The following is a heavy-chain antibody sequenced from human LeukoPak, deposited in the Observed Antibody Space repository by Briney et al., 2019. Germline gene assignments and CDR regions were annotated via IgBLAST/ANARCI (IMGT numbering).Heavy chain of an antibody. CDR2: INPNSGGT. D-gene: IGHD3-10*01. CDR3: ARDRPLDADDYYGFYYFDY. V-gene: IGHV1-2*02. CDR1: GYTFTGYY. J-gene: IGHJ4*02. Sequence: ASVKVSCKASGYTFTGYYMHWVRQAPGQGREWMGWINPNSGGTNHAQKFQGRVTMTRDTSTSTAYMELSRLRSDDTAVYYCARDRPLDADDYYGFYYFDYWGQGTLVTVSS.